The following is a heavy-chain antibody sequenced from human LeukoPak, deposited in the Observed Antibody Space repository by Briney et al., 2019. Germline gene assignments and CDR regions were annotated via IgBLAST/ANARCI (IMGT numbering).Heavy chain of an antibody. Sequence: PSETLSLTCAVYGGSFSGYYWSWIRQPPGKGLEWIGEINHSGSTNYNPSLKSRVTISVDTSKSQFSLKLSSVTAADTAVYYCARLPPDYDILTGYKYYFDYWGQGTLVTVSS. V-gene: IGHV4-34*01. J-gene: IGHJ4*02. CDR2: INHSGST. CDR1: GGSFSGYY. CDR3: ARLPPDYDILTGYKYYFDY. D-gene: IGHD3-9*01.